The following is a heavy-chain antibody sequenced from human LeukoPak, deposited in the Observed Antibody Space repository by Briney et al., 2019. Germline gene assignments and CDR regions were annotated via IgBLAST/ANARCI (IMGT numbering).Heavy chain of an antibody. V-gene: IGHV7-4-1*02. CDR1: GYTFTSYA. D-gene: IGHD3-22*01. CDR2: INTNTGNP. Sequence: ASVKVSCKASGYTFTSYAMNWVRQAPRQGLEWMGWINTNTGNPTYAQGFTGRFVFSLDTSVSTAYLQISSLKAEDTAVYYCARDRTPYYYDSSGHRNVGWYFDLWGRGTLVTVSS. CDR3: ARDRTPYYYDSSGHRNVGWYFDL. J-gene: IGHJ2*01.